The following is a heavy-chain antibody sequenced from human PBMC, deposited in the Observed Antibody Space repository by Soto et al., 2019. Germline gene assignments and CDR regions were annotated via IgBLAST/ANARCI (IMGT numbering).Heavy chain of an antibody. CDR1: GYTFTSYA. J-gene: IGHJ4*02. CDR2: INAGNGNT. CDR3: ARDTSNLIAAAPFDY. V-gene: IGHV1-3*01. D-gene: IGHD6-13*01. Sequence: GASVKVSCKASGYTFTSYAMHWVRQAPGQRLEWMGWINAGNGNTKYSEKFQGRVTITRDTSASTAYMELSSLRSEDTAVYYCARDTSNLIAAAPFDYWGQGTLVTVSS.